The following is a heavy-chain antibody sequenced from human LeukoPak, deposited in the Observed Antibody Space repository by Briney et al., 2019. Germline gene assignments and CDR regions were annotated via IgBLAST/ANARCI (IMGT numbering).Heavy chain of an antibody. Sequence: SVKVSCKAYGGTFSSYTVGWVRQAPGQGLEWMGGVLPLLGTPSYAQKFQGRLTITTDESTSTVYLELSSLRSADTAVYYCAIAQGNDAFDIWGQGTMVTVSS. CDR2: VLPLLGTP. CDR1: GGTFSSYT. J-gene: IGHJ3*02. CDR3: AIAQGNDAFDI. D-gene: IGHD3-10*01. V-gene: IGHV1-69*16.